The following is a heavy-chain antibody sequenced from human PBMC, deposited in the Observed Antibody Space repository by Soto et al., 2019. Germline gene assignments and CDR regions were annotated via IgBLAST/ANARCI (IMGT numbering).Heavy chain of an antibody. CDR3: ARDALSRDSI. D-gene: IGHD3-22*01. CDR1: GGSISSGGYY. J-gene: IGHJ4*02. V-gene: IGHV4-31*03. CDR2: ISYSGST. Sequence: QVQLQESGPGLVKPSQTLSLTCTVSGGSISSGGYYWSWIRQDPGKGLEWIGYISYSGSTYYNPSLESRVTISVDTSKNQFSLNLSSVTAADTAVYYCARDALSRDSIWGQGTLVTVSS.